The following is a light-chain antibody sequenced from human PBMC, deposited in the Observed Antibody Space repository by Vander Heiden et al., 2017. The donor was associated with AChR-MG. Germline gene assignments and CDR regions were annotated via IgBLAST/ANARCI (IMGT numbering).Light chain of an antibody. Sequence: QSVLTQPPSVSRAPGHRVTSSYTGSSTSIGEDYDLHCYHQLPATSAKVHIYDNTNRPSGVPDQFSGSKSGTTASLAITGLQAEDEADYYCRSYDSSLSGLVFGGGTKLTVL. CDR1: STSIGEDYD. CDR3: RSYDSSLSGLV. CDR2: DNT. V-gene: IGLV1-40*01. J-gene: IGLJ2*01.